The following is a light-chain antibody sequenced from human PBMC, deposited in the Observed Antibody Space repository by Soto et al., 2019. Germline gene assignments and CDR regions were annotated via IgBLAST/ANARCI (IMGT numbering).Light chain of an antibody. CDR1: QSVTNY. J-gene: IGKJ4*01. CDR3: QQSYIPPLT. Sequence: DIQMTQSPSSLSASVGDRVTITCRASQSVTNYLNWYQQKPGKAPKLLIYSVSSWESGIPARFSGSGSGTDFTLTISILQPEDFATYYCQQSYIPPLTFGGGTKVEMK. V-gene: IGKV1-39*01. CDR2: SVS.